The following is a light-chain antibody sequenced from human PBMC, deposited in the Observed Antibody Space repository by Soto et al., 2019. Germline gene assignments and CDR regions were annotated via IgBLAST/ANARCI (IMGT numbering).Light chain of an antibody. Sequence: DIQMTQSPSTLSASVGDRITNTCRASQKISSWLAWYQQKPGKAPKLLIYDASSLESGVPSRFSGSGSGTEFTLTISSLQPDDFATYYCQQYNSYSWTFGQGTKVDIK. J-gene: IGKJ1*01. CDR1: QKISSW. CDR3: QQYNSYSWT. V-gene: IGKV1-5*01. CDR2: DAS.